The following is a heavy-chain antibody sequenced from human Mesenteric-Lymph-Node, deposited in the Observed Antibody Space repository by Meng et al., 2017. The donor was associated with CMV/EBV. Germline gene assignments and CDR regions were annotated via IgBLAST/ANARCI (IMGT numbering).Heavy chain of an antibody. Sequence: GGSLRLSCAASGFTFSSYSMNWVRQAPGKGLEWVSSISSSSSYIYYADSVKGRFTISRDNAKNSLYLQMNSLRAEDTAVYYCVPLLGIAAHQVGGYFDYWGQGTLVTVSS. CDR3: VPLLGIAAHQVGGYFDY. CDR1: GFTFSSYS. J-gene: IGHJ4*02. CDR2: ISSSSSYI. D-gene: IGHD6-6*01. V-gene: IGHV3-21*01.